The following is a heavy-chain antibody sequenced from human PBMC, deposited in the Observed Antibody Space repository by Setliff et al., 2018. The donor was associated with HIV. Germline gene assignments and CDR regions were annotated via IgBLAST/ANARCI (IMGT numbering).Heavy chain of an antibody. D-gene: IGHD5-18*01. J-gene: IGHJ3*02. Sequence: PSETLSLTCAVSGGSISSSNWWSWVRQPPGKGLEWIGQIYHSGSTNYNPSLKSRVTISLDKSKNQFSLKLNSLTAADTAVYYCARDSGYSYGAYDAFDIWGQGTMVTVSS. V-gene: IGHV4-4*02. CDR2: IYHSGST. CDR3: ARDSGYSYGAYDAFDI. CDR1: GGSISSSNW.